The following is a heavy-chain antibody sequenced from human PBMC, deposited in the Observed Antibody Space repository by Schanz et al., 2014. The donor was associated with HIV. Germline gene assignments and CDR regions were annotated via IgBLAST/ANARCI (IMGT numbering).Heavy chain of an antibody. CDR2: ISSSGRTT. CDR3: ARARIAAAGYFDY. CDR1: GFTFSDYY. D-gene: IGHD6-13*01. Sequence: QVQLVESGGGLVKPGGSLRLSCAASGFTFSDYYMTWIRQAPGKGLEWVSYISSSGRTTYYADSVKGRFTISRDDAKNSLYLQMNSLRAEDTAVYYCARARIAAAGYFDYWGQGTLVTVSS. V-gene: IGHV3-11*01. J-gene: IGHJ4*02.